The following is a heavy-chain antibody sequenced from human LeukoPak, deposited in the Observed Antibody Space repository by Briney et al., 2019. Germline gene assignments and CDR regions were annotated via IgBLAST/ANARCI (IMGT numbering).Heavy chain of an antibody. Sequence: SETLSLTCTVSGGSISNNYWSWIRQPPGKGLEWIGHIYYSGRTNYNPSLKSRVIISLDTSKSQLSLKLSSVTAADTAVYYCARDPSTNGWPYYFDYWGQGTLVTVSS. CDR2: IYYSGRT. CDR3: ARDPSTNGWPYYFDY. D-gene: IGHD6-19*01. J-gene: IGHJ4*02. CDR1: GGSISNNY. V-gene: IGHV4-59*01.